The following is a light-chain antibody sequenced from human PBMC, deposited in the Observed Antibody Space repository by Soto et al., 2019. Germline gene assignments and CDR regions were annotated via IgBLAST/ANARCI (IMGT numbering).Light chain of an antibody. V-gene: IGKV1-5*01. CDR3: QQYNIYYT. Sequence: DIQMTQSPSTLSASVGDRVTITCRASQTIRTSLAWYQQKPGKAPKLLIYDASSLEGGVSSRFTGTGSGTEFTLTTNSLQPDDSATYYCQQYNIYYTFGQGTKLEIK. CDR1: QTIRTS. CDR2: DAS. J-gene: IGKJ2*01.